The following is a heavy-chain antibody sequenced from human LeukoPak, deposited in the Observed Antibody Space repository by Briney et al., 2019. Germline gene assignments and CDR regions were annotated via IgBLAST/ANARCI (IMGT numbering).Heavy chain of an antibody. D-gene: IGHD6-13*01. V-gene: IGHV3-33*01. Sequence: GGSLRLSCAASGFTFSSYAMHWVRQAPGKGLEWVAVIWYDGNNKYYADSVKGRFTISRDNSKNTVYLQMNSLRAEDTAVYYCARGIAAAGNPNWFDPWGQGTLVTVSS. CDR2: IWYDGNNK. CDR1: GFTFSSYA. CDR3: ARGIAAAGNPNWFDP. J-gene: IGHJ5*02.